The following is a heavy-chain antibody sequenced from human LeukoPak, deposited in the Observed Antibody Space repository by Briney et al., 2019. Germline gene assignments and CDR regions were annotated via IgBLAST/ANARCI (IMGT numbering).Heavy chain of an antibody. J-gene: IGHJ5*02. CDR2: IIPIFGTA. CDR1: GGTFSSYA. Sequence: SVKVSCKASGGTFSSYAISWVRQAPGQGLEWMGGIIPIFGTANYAQKFQVRVTIAADESTSTAYMELSSLRSEDTAVYYCARVVFNYYGSGSTNWFDPWGQGTLVTVSS. D-gene: IGHD3-10*01. CDR3: ARVVFNYYGSGSTNWFDP. V-gene: IGHV1-69*13.